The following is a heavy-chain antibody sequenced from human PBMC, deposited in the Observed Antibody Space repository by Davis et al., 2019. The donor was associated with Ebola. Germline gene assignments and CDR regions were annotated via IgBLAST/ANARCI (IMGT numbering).Heavy chain of an antibody. J-gene: IGHJ4*02. Sequence: PSETLSLTCTVSGYSISSGYYWGWIRQPPGKGLEGIGNIYHSGNTYYNPSLKSRVTISVDTSKNQFSLKLSSVTAADTAVYYCARESSHVPGRVPLDYWGQGTLVTVSS. CDR1: GYSISSGYY. CDR3: ARESSHVPGRVPLDY. V-gene: IGHV4-38-2*02. D-gene: IGHD3/OR15-3a*01. CDR2: IYHSGNT.